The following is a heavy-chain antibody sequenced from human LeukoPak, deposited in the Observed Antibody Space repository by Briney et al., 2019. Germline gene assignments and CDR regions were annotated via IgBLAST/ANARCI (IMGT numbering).Heavy chain of an antibody. J-gene: IGHJ6*03. V-gene: IGHV4-38-2*02. Sequence: SETLSLTCAVSGYSISSGYYWGWIRQPPGKGLEWIGSIYHSGSTYYNPSLKSRVTISVDTSKNQFSLKVSSVTAADTAVYYCAREVGATTLYYYYYYMDVWGKGPTVTVSS. D-gene: IGHD1-26*01. CDR3: AREVGATTLYYYYYYMDV. CDR2: IYHSGST. CDR1: GYSISSGYY.